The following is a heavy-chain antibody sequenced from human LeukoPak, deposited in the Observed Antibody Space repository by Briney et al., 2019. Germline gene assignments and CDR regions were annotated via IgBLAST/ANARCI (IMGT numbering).Heavy chain of an antibody. V-gene: IGHV3-30*03. CDR2: ISYDGSNK. CDR1: GFTFSSYG. J-gene: IGHJ4*02. Sequence: GRSLRLSCAASGFTFSSYGMHWVRQAPGKGLEWVAVISYDGSNKYYADSVKGRFTISRDNSKNTLYLQMNSLRAEDTAVYYCASTTVTLLDYWGQGTLVTVSS. CDR3: ASTTVTLLDY. D-gene: IGHD4-17*01.